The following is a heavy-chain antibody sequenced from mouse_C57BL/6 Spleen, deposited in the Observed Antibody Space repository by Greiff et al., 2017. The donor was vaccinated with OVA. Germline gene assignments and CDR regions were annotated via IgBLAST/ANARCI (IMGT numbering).Heavy chain of an antibody. J-gene: IGHJ2*01. CDR1: GYTFTSYW. CDR2: IDPSDSYT. D-gene: IGHD1-1*01. Sequence: QQSCKASGYTFTSYWMQWVTQRPGQGLEWIGEIDPSDSYTNYNQKFKVKATLTVDTSSSTAYMQLSSLTSEDSAVYYCARRAYGSSYFDYWGQGTTLTVSS. CDR3: ARRAYGSSYFDY. V-gene: IGHV1-50*01.